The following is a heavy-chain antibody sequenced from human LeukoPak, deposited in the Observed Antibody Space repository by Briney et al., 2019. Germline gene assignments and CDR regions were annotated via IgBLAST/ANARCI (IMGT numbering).Heavy chain of an antibody. CDR1: GGSISGSSYY. CDR2: IYYSGST. Sequence: SETLSLTCTVSGGSISGSSYYWGRLRQPPGKGLEWIGSIYYSGSTYYKPSLKSRVTISVDTSKNQFSLKLSSVTAADTSVYYCARPAGFSTSFWDWGQGTLVTVSS. D-gene: IGHD2-2*01. V-gene: IGHV4-39*01. CDR3: ARPAGFSTSFWD. J-gene: IGHJ4*02.